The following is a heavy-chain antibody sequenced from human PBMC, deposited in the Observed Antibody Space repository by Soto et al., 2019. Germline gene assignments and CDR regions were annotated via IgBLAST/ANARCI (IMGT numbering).Heavy chain of an antibody. CDR1: GFTYESYA. CDR3: AISTGGFGGLFVVPSDY. D-gene: IGHD3-16*01. Sequence: GGSLRLSCAASGFTYESYAMSWVRQAPGKGLEWVSGINSGGTVAHYADSVKGRFAISRDNSKNTLSLEMNSLRADDTGLYYCAISTGGFGGLFVVPSDYWGQGTLVTVSS. CDR2: INSGGTVA. J-gene: IGHJ4*02. V-gene: IGHV3-23*01.